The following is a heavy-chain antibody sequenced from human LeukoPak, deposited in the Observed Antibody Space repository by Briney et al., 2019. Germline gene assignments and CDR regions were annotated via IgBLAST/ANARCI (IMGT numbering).Heavy chain of an antibody. V-gene: IGHV4-4*02. J-gene: IGHJ3*02. CDR3: AREAKGSSWYTNAFDI. CDR1: GGPISSSNW. Sequence: SETLSLTCAVSGGPISSSNWWSWVRPAPGKGLEWIGEISRGRNTIYNPSLESRATISVDKSKNQVSLKLSSVTAADTAVYYCAREAKGSSWYTNAFDIWGQGTMVTVSS. CDR2: ISRGRNT. D-gene: IGHD6-13*01.